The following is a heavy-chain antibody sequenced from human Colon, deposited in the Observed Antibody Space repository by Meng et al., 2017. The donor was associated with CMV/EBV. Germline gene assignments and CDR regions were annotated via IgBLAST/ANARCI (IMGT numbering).Heavy chain of an antibody. CDR3: ARDPSGSRVPFDY. Sequence: HVSMGPAGSERKKPAAAVKASCKTSGYTFSDYHIHGVRQAPGQGLEWMGWINSNSGATDYAQKFQGRFTMTRDTSITTVYMELSSLRSDDTAVYYCARDPSGSRVPFDYWGQGSLVTVSS. CDR1: GYTFSDYH. J-gene: IGHJ4*02. V-gene: IGHV1-2*02. CDR2: INSNSGAT. D-gene: IGHD1-26*01.